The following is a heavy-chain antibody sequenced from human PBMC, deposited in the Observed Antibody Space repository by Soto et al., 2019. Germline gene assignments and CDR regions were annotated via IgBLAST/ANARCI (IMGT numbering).Heavy chain of an antibody. Sequence: SETLSLTCTVSGGSISSSSYYWGWIRQPPGKGLEWIGSIYSGSTYYNPSLKSRVTISVDTSKNQFSLKLSSVTAADTAVYYCARHSPGRTPANYWGQGTLVTVSS. D-gene: IGHD6-25*01. CDR3: ARHSPGRTPANY. CDR1: GGSISSSSYY. V-gene: IGHV4-39*01. CDR2: IYSGST. J-gene: IGHJ4*02.